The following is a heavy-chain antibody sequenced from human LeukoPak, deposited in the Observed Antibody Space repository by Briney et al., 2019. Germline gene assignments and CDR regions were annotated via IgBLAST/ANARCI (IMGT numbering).Heavy chain of an antibody. CDR2: IKQDGSEK. CDR1: GFTFSSYW. Sequence: GGSLRLSCAASGFTFSSYWMSWVRQAPGKGLEWVANIKQDGSEKYYVDSVKGRFTISRDNSKNTLYLQMNSLRAEDTAVYYCAREWDCSSTSCSDYYYGMDVWGQGTTVTVSS. J-gene: IGHJ6*02. CDR3: AREWDCSSTSCSDYYYGMDV. D-gene: IGHD2-2*01. V-gene: IGHV3-7*01.